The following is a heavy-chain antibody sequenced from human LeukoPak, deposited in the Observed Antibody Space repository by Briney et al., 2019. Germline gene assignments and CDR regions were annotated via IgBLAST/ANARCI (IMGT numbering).Heavy chain of an antibody. CDR2: VKKDASEK. CDR3: ASSGADSSWSEGTWFDP. D-gene: IGHD6-13*01. CDR1: GFTFSNNW. Sequence: GGSLRLSCAASGFTFSNNWMTWVRQAPGKGLEWVASVKKDASEKYYVDSVKGRFTISRDNAKNSLYLQMNSLRAEDTAVYYCASSGADSSWSEGTWFDPWGQGTLVTVSS. V-gene: IGHV3-7*01. J-gene: IGHJ5*02.